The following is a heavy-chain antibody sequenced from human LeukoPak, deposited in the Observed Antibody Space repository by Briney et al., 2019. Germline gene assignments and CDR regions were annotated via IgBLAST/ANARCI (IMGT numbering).Heavy chain of an antibody. V-gene: IGHV4-59*01. CDR2: IYYSGST. J-gene: IGHJ3*02. Sequence: SETLSLTCTVSGGSISSYYWSWIRQPPGKGLEWIGYIYYSGSTNYNPSLKSRVTISVDTSKNQFSLKLSSVTAADTAVYYCARVESGLGNGAFDIWGQGTMVTVSS. D-gene: IGHD1-26*01. CDR1: GGSISSYY. CDR3: ARVESGLGNGAFDI.